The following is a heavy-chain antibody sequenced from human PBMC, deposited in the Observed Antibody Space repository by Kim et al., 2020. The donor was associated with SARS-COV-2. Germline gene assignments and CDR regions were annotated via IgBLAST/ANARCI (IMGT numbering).Heavy chain of an antibody. J-gene: IGHJ3*02. CDR1: GFTFSSYA. V-gene: IGHV3-23*01. D-gene: IGHD3-16*02. CDR2: ISGSGGST. Sequence: GGSLRLSCAASGFTFSSYAMSWVRQAPGKGLEWVSAISGSGGSTYYAGSVKGRFTISRDNSKITLYLQMNSLRAEDTAVYYCAKSRGFQGYHAFDIWGQGTMVTVSS. CDR3: AKSRGFQGYHAFDI.